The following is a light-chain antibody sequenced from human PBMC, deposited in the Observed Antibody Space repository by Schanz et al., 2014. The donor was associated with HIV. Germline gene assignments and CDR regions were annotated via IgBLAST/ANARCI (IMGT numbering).Light chain of an antibody. Sequence: QSVLTQPPSVSGTPGQRVTISCTGSSSNIGARYDVHWYQQLPGTAPKLLIYRPSGVPERFSGSKSGTSASLAISGLQAEDEADYYCQSYDSSLSGSVFGGGTKVTVL. CDR3: QSYDSSLSGSV. V-gene: IGLV1-40*01. J-gene: IGLJ2*01. CDR1: SSNIGARYD.